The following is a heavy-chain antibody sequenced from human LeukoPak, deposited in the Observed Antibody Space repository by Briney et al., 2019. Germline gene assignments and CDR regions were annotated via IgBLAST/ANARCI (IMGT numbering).Heavy chain of an antibody. CDR2: ISGSGGST. CDR3: AKDPVVVVVAADFDY. V-gene: IGHV3-23*01. D-gene: IGHD2-15*01. Sequence: GGSLRLSCAASGFTFSSYAMSWVRQAPGKGLEWVSAISGSGGSTYYADSVKGRFTISRDNSKNTLYLQMNSLRAEDTAVYYCAKDPVVVVVAADFDYWGQGTLVTVPS. CDR1: GFTFSSYA. J-gene: IGHJ4*02.